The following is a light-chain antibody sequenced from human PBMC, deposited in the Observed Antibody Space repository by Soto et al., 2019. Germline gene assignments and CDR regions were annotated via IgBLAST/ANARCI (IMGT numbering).Light chain of an antibody. CDR2: GNN. CDR3: QSYDSSLSVYV. J-gene: IGLJ1*01. V-gene: IGLV1-40*01. Sequence: QPVLTQPPSVSGAPGQRVTISCTGSSSNIGAGYDVHWYQHLPGTAPKLLIYGNNNRPSGVPDRFSGSKSGTSASLAITGLQAEDEADYYCQSYDSSLSVYVFGTGTKLTVL. CDR1: SSNIGAGYD.